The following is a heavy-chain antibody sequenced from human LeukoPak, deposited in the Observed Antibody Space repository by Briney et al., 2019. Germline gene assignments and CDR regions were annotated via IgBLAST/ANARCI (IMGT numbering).Heavy chain of an antibody. J-gene: IGHJ4*02. V-gene: IGHV3-48*03. CDR2: ISSSGSTI. D-gene: IGHD6-13*01. CDR1: GFTFSSYE. Sequence: PGGSLRLSCAASGFTFSSYEMNWVRQAPGKGLEWVSYISSSGSTIYYADSVKGRFTISRDNAKNSLYLQMNSLRAEDTAVYYCARGGATAAGVYDYWGQGTLVTVSS. CDR3: ARGGATAAGVYDY.